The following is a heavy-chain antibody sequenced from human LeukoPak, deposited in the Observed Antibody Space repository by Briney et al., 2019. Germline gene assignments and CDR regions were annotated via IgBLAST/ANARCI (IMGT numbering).Heavy chain of an antibody. CDR2: SRNKAKSYAR. CDR1: GFTFSDYY. CDR3: VRGCGSSSCDDNYYYYMDV. Sequence: GGSLRLSCAVSGFTFSDYYIDWVRQAPGKGLEWVGRSRNKAKSYAREYAASVKGRFTISREDSENSLYLQMNSLKIEDTAMYYCVRGCGSSSCDDNYYYYMDVWGKGTTVTVSS. D-gene: IGHD2-2*01. J-gene: IGHJ6*03. V-gene: IGHV3-72*01.